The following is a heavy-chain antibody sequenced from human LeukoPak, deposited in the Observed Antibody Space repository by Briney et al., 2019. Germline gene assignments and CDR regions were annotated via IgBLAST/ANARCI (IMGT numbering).Heavy chain of an antibody. CDR3: AKEGGYDRGLNWFDP. J-gene: IGHJ5*02. CDR1: GFTFSDYY. V-gene: IGHV3-11*01. CDR2: ISSSGTTI. Sequence: GGSLRLSCAASGFTFSDYYMSWIRQAPGEGLEWVSYISSSGTTIYYADSVKGRFTISRDNSKNTLYLQMSSLRAEDTAVYYCAKEGGYDRGLNWFDPWGQGTLVTVSS. D-gene: IGHD3-9*01.